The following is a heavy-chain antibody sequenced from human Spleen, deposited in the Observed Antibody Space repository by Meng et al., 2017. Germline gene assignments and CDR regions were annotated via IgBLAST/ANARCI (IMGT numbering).Heavy chain of an antibody. D-gene: IGHD5-12*01. J-gene: IGHJ4*02. Sequence: GESLKISCAASGFYFNNAWMSWVRQAPGKGLEWVGRIKSNTDGGTAEYAAPVKGRFTISRDDPKSTVYLQMNSLKTEDTAVYYCSGHIDYWGQGTLVTVSS. V-gene: IGHV3-15*01. CDR2: IKSNTDGGTA. CDR1: GFYFNNAW. CDR3: SGHIDY.